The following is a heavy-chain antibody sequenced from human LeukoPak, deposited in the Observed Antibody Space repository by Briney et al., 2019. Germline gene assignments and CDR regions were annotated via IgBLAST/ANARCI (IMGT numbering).Heavy chain of an antibody. CDR3: ARLHPEYYYDSSGYYFTLSGYFQH. Sequence: SETLSLTCTVSGGSISSYYWSWIRQPPGKGLGWIGCIYTSGSTNYNPSLKSRVTISVDTSKNQFSLKLSSVTAADTAVYYCARLHPEYYYDSSGYYFTLSGYFQHWGQGTLVTVSS. V-gene: IGHV4-4*09. D-gene: IGHD3-22*01. CDR2: IYTSGST. J-gene: IGHJ1*01. CDR1: GGSISSYY.